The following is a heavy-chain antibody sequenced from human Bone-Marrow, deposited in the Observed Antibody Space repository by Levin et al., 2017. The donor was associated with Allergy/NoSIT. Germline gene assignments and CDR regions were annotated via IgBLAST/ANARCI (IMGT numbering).Heavy chain of an antibody. V-gene: IGHV4-31*03. J-gene: IGHJ4*02. D-gene: IGHD5-24*01. CDR2: ISYRGTT. CDR1: GGSFSGGGYH. CDR3: AREDGYVVDC. Sequence: SCTVSGGSFSGGGYHWSWIRQHPEKGLEWIGYISYRGTTYYNPSLKSRVTMSVDTSKTQFSLNLSAVTAADTAVYFCAREDGYVVDCWGQGTPVTVSS.